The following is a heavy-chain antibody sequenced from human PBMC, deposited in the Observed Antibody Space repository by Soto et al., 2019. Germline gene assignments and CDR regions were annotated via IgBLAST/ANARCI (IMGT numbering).Heavy chain of an antibody. D-gene: IGHD3-10*01. V-gene: IGHV4-31*03. Sequence: KPSETLSLTCTVSGGSVSSGGFYWNWIRQHPGKGLEWIGYMYNDGRTKYNPSLKSRVSISVDTPKNQFSLKVMPMTAADTAVYYCARHNYGSGSTYFDYWGQGTLVTVSS. CDR3: ARHNYGSGSTYFDY. J-gene: IGHJ4*02. CDR1: GGSVSSGGFY. CDR2: MYNDGRT.